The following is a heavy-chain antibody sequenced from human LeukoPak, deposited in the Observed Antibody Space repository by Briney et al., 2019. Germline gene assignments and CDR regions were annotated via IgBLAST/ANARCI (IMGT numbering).Heavy chain of an antibody. V-gene: IGHV3-48*04. CDR2: ISSSSYTI. Sequence: PGGSLRLSCAASGFTLSGYGMNWVRQAPGKGLEWLSYISSSSYTIYYADSVKGRFTISRDNAKNSLYLQMNSLSADDTAVYYCARDRSSGYYGSNDYWGQGILVTVSS. D-gene: IGHD3-22*01. CDR3: ARDRSSGYYGSNDY. J-gene: IGHJ4*02. CDR1: GFTLSGYG.